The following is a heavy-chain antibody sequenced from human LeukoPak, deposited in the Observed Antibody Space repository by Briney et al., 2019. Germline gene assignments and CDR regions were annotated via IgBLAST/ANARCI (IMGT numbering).Heavy chain of an antibody. V-gene: IGHV1-2*02. J-gene: IGHJ6*02. CDR1: GYTFTGYC. CDR2: INPNSGGT. Sequence: ASVKVSCKASGYTFTGYCMHWVRQAPGQGLEWMGWINPNSGGTNYAQKFQGRVTMTRDTSISTAYMELSRLRSDDTAVYYCARAPVLRYFDWLFSRAADVWGQGTTVTVSS. D-gene: IGHD3-9*01. CDR3: ARAPVLRYFDWLFSRAADV.